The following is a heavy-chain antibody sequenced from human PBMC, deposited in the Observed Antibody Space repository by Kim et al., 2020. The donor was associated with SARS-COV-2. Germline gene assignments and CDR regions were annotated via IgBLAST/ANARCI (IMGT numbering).Heavy chain of an antibody. CDR3: ARVGATPD. D-gene: IGHD1-26*01. Sequence: RYIYYADSVEGLSTISRDNAKNSLYLQMNSLRAEDTAGYYCARVGATPDWGRGTLVTVSS. CDR2: RYI. J-gene: IGHJ4*02. V-gene: IGHV3-21*01.